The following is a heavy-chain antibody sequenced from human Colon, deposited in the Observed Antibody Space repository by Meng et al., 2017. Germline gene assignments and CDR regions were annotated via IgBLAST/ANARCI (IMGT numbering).Heavy chain of an antibody. CDR2: IYHTGTT. CDR1: GDSISSTTW. V-gene: IGHV4-4*02. J-gene: IGHJ5*01. Sequence: QLQLQESGPGLVKPSGTLSVTCAVSGDSISSTTWWNWVRQAPGQGLEWIGEIYHTGTTNINPSFKSRVTMSIDKSRHEFSLKLNSLTAADTAIYYCARWGITYDAAQLFDYWGQGILVTVSS. CDR3: ARWGITYDAAQLFDY. D-gene: IGHD2-15*01.